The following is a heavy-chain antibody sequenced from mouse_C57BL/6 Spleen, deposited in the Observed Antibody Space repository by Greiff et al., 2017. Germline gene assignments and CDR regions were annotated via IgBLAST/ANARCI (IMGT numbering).Heavy chain of an antibody. J-gene: IGHJ2*01. Sequence: QVQLKESGAELVMPGASVKLSCKASGYTFTSYWMHWVKQRPGQGLEWIGEIDPSDSYTNYNQKFKGKSTLTVDKSSSTAYMQLSSLTSEDSAVYCCARRDYYYGSSYDYWGQGTTLTVSS. D-gene: IGHD1-1*01. V-gene: IGHV1-69*01. CDR3: ARRDYYYGSSYDY. CDR1: GYTFTSYW. CDR2: IDPSDSYT.